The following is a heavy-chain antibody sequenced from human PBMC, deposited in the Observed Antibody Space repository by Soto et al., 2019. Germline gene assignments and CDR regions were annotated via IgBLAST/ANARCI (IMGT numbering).Heavy chain of an antibody. CDR2: IYYSGST. CDR1: GGSISSGVYY. V-gene: IGHV4-31*02. D-gene: IGHD2-15*01. J-gene: IGHJ5*02. CDR3: ARQVGYCSGGSCYSSDNWFDP. Sequence: SETLSLTCTVSGGSISSGVYYWSWIRHHPGKGLEWIGYIYYSGSTYYNPSLKSRVTISVDTSKNQFSLKLSSVTAADTAVYYCARQVGYCSGGSCYSSDNWFDPWGQGTLVTVSS.